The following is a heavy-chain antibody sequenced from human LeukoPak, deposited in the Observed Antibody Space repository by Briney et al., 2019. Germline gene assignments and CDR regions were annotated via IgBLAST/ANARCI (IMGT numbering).Heavy chain of an antibody. CDR1: GYSISSGYY. CDR2: IYHSGST. V-gene: IGHV4-38-2*01. D-gene: IGHD2-2*01. Sequence: SETLSLTCAVSGYSISSGYYWGWIRQPPGKGLEWIGSIYHSGSTYYNPSLKSRVTISVDTSKNQFSLKLSSVTAADTAVYYCARGRYCSSTSCWGWFDPWGQGTLVTVFS. CDR3: ARGRYCSSTSCWGWFDP. J-gene: IGHJ5*02.